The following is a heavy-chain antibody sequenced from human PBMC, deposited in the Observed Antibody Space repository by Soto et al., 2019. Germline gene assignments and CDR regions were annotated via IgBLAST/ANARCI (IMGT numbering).Heavy chain of an antibody. CDR1: GDSISRGDSA. J-gene: IGHJ4*02. CDR2: IYNGGST. D-gene: IGHD7-27*01. V-gene: IGHV4-30-4*01. CDR3: ARGPSGDKVDY. Sequence: SETLSLTCTVSGDSISRGDSAWSWIRQSPGEGLEWIGHIYNGGSTYNNPSLNSRLSISVDVSKNQFSLQLSSVTAADTALYYCARGPSGDKVDYWGQGTLVTVSS.